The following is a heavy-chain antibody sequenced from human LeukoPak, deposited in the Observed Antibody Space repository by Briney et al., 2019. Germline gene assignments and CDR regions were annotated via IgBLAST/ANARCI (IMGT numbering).Heavy chain of an antibody. CDR3: ARGDSGSYSSRFDY. Sequence: ASVKVSCKASGYTFTSYDINWVRQATGQGLEWMGWMNPNSGNTGYAQKFQGRVTMTRNTSISTAYMELSSLRSEDTAVYYCARGDSGSYSSRFDYWGQGTLVTVSS. CDR2: MNPNSGNT. J-gene: IGHJ4*02. D-gene: IGHD1-26*01. CDR1: GYTFTSYD. V-gene: IGHV1-8*01.